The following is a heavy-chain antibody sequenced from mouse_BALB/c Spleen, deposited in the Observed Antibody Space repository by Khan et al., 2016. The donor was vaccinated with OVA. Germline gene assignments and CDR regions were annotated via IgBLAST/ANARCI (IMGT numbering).Heavy chain of an antibody. CDR2: ISSGGSYT. CDR1: GFTFSNYA. J-gene: IGHJ2*01. CDR3: TRTPGYYGTNFFDY. D-gene: IGHD1-1*01. V-gene: IGHV5-9-3*01. Sequence: EVELVESGGGLVKPGGSLKFSCAASGFTFSNYAMSWVRQTPEKRLEWVATISSGGSYTYYPDSVKGRLTIARENAKNTLYLQMSTLMSEYTAMYFCTRTPGYYGTNFFDYSFQGTTLTVSS.